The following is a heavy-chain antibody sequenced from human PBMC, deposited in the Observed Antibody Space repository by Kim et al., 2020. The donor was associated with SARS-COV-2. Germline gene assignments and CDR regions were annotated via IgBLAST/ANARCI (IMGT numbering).Heavy chain of an antibody. D-gene: IGHD3-3*01. CDR1: GYTFTSYD. Sequence: ASVKVSCKASGYTFTSYDINWVRQATGQGLEWMGWMNPNSGNTGYAQKFQGRVTMTRNTSISTAYMELSSLRFEDTAVYYCARGPGSNGLRFLEWPLREYYYGMDVWGQGTTVTVSS. CDR2: MNPNSGNT. V-gene: IGHV1-8*01. CDR3: ARGPGSNGLRFLEWPLREYYYGMDV. J-gene: IGHJ6*02.